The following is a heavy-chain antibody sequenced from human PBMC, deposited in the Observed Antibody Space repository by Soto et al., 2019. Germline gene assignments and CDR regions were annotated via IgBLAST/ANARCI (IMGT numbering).Heavy chain of an antibody. D-gene: IGHD3-10*01. CDR2: IYYSGST. J-gene: IGHJ5*02. Sequence: PSETLSLTCSVSGGSISSGGYYCSWIRQHPGKGLEWIGYIYYSGSTYYNPSLKSRVTISVDTSKNQFSLKLSSVTAADTAVYYCARAGFGELSGVDPWGQGTLVTVSS. V-gene: IGHV4-31*03. CDR3: ARAGFGELSGVDP. CDR1: GGSISSGGYY.